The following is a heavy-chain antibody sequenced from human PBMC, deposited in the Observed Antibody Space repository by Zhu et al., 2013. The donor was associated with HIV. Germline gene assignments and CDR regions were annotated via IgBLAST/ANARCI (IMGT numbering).Heavy chain of an antibody. CDR1: GYTFTTYG. V-gene: IGHV1-18*01. CDR2: ISTYNGNT. D-gene: IGHD6-13*01. J-gene: IGHJ6*03. CDR3: ASSIAAGGVGWDYHYMDV. Sequence: QVQLVQSGAEVKKPGASVKVSCKASGYTFTTYGISWVRQAPGQGLEWMGWISTYNGNTKYAQKFQGRVTMTTDTSTSTAYMEMRSLKSDDTAVYYCASSIAAGGVGWDYHYMDVWGKGTTVTVSS.